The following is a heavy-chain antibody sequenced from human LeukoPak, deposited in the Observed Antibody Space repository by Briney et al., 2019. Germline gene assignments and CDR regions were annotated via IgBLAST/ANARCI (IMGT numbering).Heavy chain of an antibody. CDR1: GFTFGDYA. CDR3: AKGMGYSYGFFDY. Sequence: GGSLRLSCTASGFTFGDYAMSWVRQAPGKGLEWVSAISGSGGSTYYADSVKGRFTISRDNSKNTLYLQMNSLRAEDTAVYYCAKGMGYSYGFFDYWGQGTLVTVSS. D-gene: IGHD5-18*01. J-gene: IGHJ4*02. CDR2: ISGSGGST. V-gene: IGHV3-23*01.